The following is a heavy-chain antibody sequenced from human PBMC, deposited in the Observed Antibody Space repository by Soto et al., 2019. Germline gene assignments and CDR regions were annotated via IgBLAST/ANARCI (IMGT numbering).Heavy chain of an antibody. Sequence: SETLSLTCTVAGASMSGNYWTWVRQPLGKGLEWIGNMFYSGTTNYNPSLRSRVTMSLDTSVNQFSLRLSSVTAADTAVYYCARPNMWYGKILQWGRGTLVTVSS. D-gene: IGHD2-15*01. CDR3: ARPNMWYGKILQ. CDR2: MFYSGTT. V-gene: IGHV4-59*01. CDR1: GASMSGNY. J-gene: IGHJ1*01.